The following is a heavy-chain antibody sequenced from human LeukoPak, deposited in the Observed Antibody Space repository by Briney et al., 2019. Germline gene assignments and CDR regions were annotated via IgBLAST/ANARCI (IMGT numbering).Heavy chain of an antibody. D-gene: IGHD3-3*02. CDR1: GGSISSYY. CDR2: IYYSGST. Sequence: SETLSLTCTVSGGSISSYYWSWIRQPPGKGLEWIGYIYYSGSTNYNPSLKSRVTISVDTSKNQFSLKLSSVTAADTAVYYCARVDPISLSEAFDIWGQGTMVTVSP. CDR3: ARVDPISLSEAFDI. J-gene: IGHJ3*02. V-gene: IGHV4-59*01.